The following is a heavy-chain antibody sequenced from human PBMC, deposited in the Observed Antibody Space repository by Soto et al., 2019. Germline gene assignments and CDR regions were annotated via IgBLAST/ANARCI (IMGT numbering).Heavy chain of an antibody. J-gene: IGHJ4*02. Sequence: GGALRLSGSASGFTFSSYAMHWVRQAPGKGLEYVSGVRGNGDPPFYADSVKGRFTISRDNSKNTLYLQMSSLSADDTAVYYCVKSRGGNNFDFFDWGQGALVTVSS. D-gene: IGHD5-12*01. CDR1: GFTFSSYA. CDR2: VRGNGDPP. V-gene: IGHV3-64D*06. CDR3: VKSRGGNNFDFFD.